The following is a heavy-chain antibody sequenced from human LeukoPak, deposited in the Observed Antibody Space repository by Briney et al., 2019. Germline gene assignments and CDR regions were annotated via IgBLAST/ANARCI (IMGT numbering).Heavy chain of an antibody. CDR2: ISAYNGNT. Sequence: ASVKVSCKASGYTFTSYGISWVRQAPGQGLEWMGWISAYNGNTNYAQKLQGRVTMTTDTSTSTAYMELRSLRSDDTAVYYCARGPVGATPMVYLDLWGRGTLVTVSS. CDR1: GYTFTSYG. CDR3: ARGPVGATPMVYLDL. D-gene: IGHD1-26*01. J-gene: IGHJ2*01. V-gene: IGHV1-18*01.